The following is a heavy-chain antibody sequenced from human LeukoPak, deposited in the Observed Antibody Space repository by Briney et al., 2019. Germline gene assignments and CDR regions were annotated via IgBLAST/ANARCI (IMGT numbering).Heavy chain of an antibody. Sequence: PSETLSLTCTLSGDSISSYYWSWIRQPPGRGVEWIGYIYYSGSTNYNPSLKSRVTISVDTSKNQFSLKLSSVTAADTAVYYCARGITMSRGVRGNWFDPWGQGTLVIVSS. CDR1: GDSISSYY. CDR2: IYYSGST. D-gene: IGHD3-10*01. CDR3: ARGITMSRGVRGNWFDP. V-gene: IGHV4-59*01. J-gene: IGHJ5*02.